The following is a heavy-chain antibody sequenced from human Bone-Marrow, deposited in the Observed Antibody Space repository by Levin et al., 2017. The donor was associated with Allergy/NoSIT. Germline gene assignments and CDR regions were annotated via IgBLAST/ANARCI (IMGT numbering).Heavy chain of an antibody. CDR3: ARDDGYNYNYFDY. CDR1: GFTFSSYA. CDR2: ISYDGSNK. V-gene: IGHV3-30*04. J-gene: IGHJ4*02. Sequence: QRGESLKISCAASGFTFSSYAMNWVRQAPGKGLEWVAVISYDGSNKNYADSVKGRFTISRDNSKNTLYPQMNSLRVEDTAVYYCARDDGYNYNYFDYWGQGTLVTVSS. D-gene: IGHD5-24*01.